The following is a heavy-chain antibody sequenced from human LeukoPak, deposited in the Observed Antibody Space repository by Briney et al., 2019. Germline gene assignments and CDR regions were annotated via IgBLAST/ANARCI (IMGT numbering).Heavy chain of an antibody. CDR2: IGLDGSST. Sequence: PGGSLRLSCATSGFTFSPFWIHWVRQGPEKGLEWVSRIGLDGSSTNYADSVKGRFTISRDNAKSTVYLQMNSLRAEDTAVYYCAKGSKGVVFTRDHYMDVWGKGTTVTISS. D-gene: IGHD3-3*01. J-gene: IGHJ6*03. CDR1: GFTFSPFW. V-gene: IGHV3-74*01. CDR3: AKGSKGVVFTRDHYMDV.